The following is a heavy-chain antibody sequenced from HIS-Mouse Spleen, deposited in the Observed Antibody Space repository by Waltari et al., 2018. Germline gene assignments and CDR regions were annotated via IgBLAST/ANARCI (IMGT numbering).Heavy chain of an antibody. CDR1: GGSFSGYY. J-gene: IGHJ2*01. V-gene: IGHV4-34*01. CDR3: ARVYLGDWYFDL. Sequence: QVQLQQWGAGLLKPSETLSLTCAVYGGSFSGYYWSWIRQPPRKGLEWSGESNHSGSTNNSPSFKSRVTISVDTSKNQFCLKLSYVTAADTAVYYCARVYLGDWYFDLWGRGTLVTVSS. CDR2: SNHSGST. D-gene: IGHD3-16*01.